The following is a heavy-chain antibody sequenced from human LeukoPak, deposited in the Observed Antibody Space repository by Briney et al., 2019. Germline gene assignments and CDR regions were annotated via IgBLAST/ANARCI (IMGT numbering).Heavy chain of an antibody. Sequence: SGGSLRLSCAASGFTFSSYSMNWVRQAPGKGLEWVSSISGSSRTIYYADSVKGRFTISRDNAKNSLYLQMDSLRGEDTAVYYCASGYYGSGSYLTPWGQGTLVTVSS. D-gene: IGHD3-10*01. V-gene: IGHV3-48*04. J-gene: IGHJ5*02. CDR2: ISGSSRTI. CDR3: ASGYYGSGSYLTP. CDR1: GFTFSSYS.